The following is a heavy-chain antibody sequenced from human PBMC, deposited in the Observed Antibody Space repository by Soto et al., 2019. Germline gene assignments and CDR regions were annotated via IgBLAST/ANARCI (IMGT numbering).Heavy chain of an antibody. CDR2: IYYSGST. J-gene: IGHJ4*02. V-gene: IGHV4-39*01. CDR3: ARQRTSVVTQAYFDS. D-gene: IGHD2-21*02. Sequence: PSEPLSLPCTVTGDSINNRSYYWGWIRQPPGKGLEWIGSIYYSGSTYNNPSLKSRVSMSVDTSKNQFSLKLRSVTAADTALYYCARQRTSVVTQAYFDSWGQGSLVTVSS. CDR1: GDSINNRSYY.